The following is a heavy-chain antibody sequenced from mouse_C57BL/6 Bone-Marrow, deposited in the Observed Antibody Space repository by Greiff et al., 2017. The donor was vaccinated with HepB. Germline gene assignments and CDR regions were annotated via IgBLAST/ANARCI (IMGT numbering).Heavy chain of an antibody. CDR3: ATAYYYGSSPFAY. D-gene: IGHD1-1*01. J-gene: IGHJ3*01. Sequence: EVKLMESGPELVKPGDSVKISCKASGYSFTGYFMNWVMQSHGKSLEWIGRINPYNGDTFYNQKFKGKATLTVDKSSSTAHMELRSLTSEDSAVYYCATAYYYGSSPFAYWGQGTLVTVSA. CDR2: INPYNGDT. V-gene: IGHV1-20*01. CDR1: GYSFTGYF.